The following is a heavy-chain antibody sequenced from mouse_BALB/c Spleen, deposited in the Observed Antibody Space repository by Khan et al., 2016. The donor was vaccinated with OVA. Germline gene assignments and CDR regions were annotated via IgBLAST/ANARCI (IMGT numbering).Heavy chain of an antibody. CDR2: IRINSNNYAT. V-gene: IGHV10-1*02. CDR3: VRHAGGSSYYALDY. CDR1: GFTFNTYA. Sequence: QLVESGGGLVQPKGSLKLSCTASGFTFNTYAMNWVRQAPGKGLEWVARIRINSNNYATYYADSVKDRFTIPRDESQSMIYLQMNNLITEDTAMYYCVRHAGGSSYYALDYWGQGTSVTVSS. D-gene: IGHD1-1*01. J-gene: IGHJ4*01.